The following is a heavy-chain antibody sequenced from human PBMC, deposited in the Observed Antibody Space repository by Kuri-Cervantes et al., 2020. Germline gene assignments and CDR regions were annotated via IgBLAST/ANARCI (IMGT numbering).Heavy chain of an antibody. CDR2: INHSGST. Sequence: GSLRLCCAVYGGSFSGYYWSWIRQPPGKGLEWIGEINHSGSTNYNPSLKSRVTISVDTSKNQFSLKLSSVTAADTAVYYCARGELNSRRAFDIWGQGTMVTVSS. CDR3: ARGELNSRRAFDI. CDR1: GGSFSGYY. D-gene: IGHD1-7*01. V-gene: IGHV4-34*01. J-gene: IGHJ3*02.